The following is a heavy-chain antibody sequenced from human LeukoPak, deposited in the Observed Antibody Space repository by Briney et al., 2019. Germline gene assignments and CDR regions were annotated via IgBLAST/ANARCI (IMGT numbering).Heavy chain of an antibody. CDR1: GGSISSYY. D-gene: IGHD2-2*01. CDR3: ARDRVEDCSSTSCRYYYYYYMDV. J-gene: IGHJ6*03. Sequence: PSETLSLTCTVSGGSISSYYWSWIRQPAGKGLEWIGRIYTSGSTNYNPSLKSRVTRSVDTSKNQFSLKLSSVTAADTAVYYCARDRVEDCSSTSCRYYYYYYMDVWGKGTTVTVSS. V-gene: IGHV4-4*07. CDR2: IYTSGST.